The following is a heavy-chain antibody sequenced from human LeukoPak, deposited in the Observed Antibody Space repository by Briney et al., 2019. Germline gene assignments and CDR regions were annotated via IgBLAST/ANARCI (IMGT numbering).Heavy chain of an antibody. CDR3: AKEGGYDILTGYYIDY. CDR1: GFTFSSYS. Sequence: PGGSLRLSCAASGFTFSSYSMNWVRQAPGKGLEWVSYISNSGSTIYYADSVKGRFTISRDNAKNSLYLQMNSLRAEDTAVYYCAKEGGYDILTGYYIDYWGQGTLVTVSS. CDR2: ISNSGSTI. V-gene: IGHV3-48*04. D-gene: IGHD3-9*01. J-gene: IGHJ4*02.